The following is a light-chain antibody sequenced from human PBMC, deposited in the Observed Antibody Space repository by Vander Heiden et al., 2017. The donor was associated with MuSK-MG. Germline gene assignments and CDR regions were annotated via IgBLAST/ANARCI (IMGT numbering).Light chain of an antibody. Sequence: QSALTQPASVSGSPGQSITISCPGTSSDVGSYNLVSWYQQHPGKATKLMIYEVSKRPSGVSNRFSGSKAGNTASLTISGRQAEDDADYYCCSYAGSSTWVFGGGTKLTVL. CDR3: CSYAGSSTWV. CDR2: EVS. J-gene: IGLJ3*02. V-gene: IGLV2-23*02. CDR1: SSDVGSYNL.